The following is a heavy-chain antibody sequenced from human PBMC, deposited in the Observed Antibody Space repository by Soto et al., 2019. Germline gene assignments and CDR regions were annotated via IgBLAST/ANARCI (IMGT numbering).Heavy chain of an antibody. D-gene: IGHD3-3*01. J-gene: IGHJ6*02. V-gene: IGHV3-9*01. CDR1: GFTFDDYA. CDR2: INWDSGSI. CDR3: AKAVRFLEWLLSDYYGMDV. Sequence: HPGGSLRLSCAASGFTFDDYAMHWVRQAPGKGLDWVSGINWDSGSIGYADSVKGRFTISRDNAKNSLYLQMNSLRAEDTALYYCAKAVRFLEWLLSDYYGMDVWGQGTTVTVSS.